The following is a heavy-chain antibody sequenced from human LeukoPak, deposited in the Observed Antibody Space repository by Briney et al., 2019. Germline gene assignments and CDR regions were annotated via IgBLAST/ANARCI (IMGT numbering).Heavy chain of an antibody. D-gene: IGHD2-2*01. CDR3: AREGCSSTSCFPTGWFDP. CDR1: GFTFSSYW. Sequence: GGSLRLSCAASGFTFSSYWMHWVRHAPGKGLVWVSRINSDGSSTIYADSVKGRFTISRDNAKNTLYQQMNSLRAEDTAVYYCAREGCSSTSCFPTGWFDPWGQGTLVTVSS. V-gene: IGHV3-74*01. CDR2: INSDGSST. J-gene: IGHJ5*02.